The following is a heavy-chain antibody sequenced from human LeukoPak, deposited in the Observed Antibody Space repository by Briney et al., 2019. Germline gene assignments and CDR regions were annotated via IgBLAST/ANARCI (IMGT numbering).Heavy chain of an antibody. V-gene: IGHV3-21*01. CDR1: GFTFSASS. D-gene: IGHD6-13*01. J-gene: IGHJ6*03. CDR2: ISSNINYI. Sequence: GGSLRLSCAASGFTFSASSMNWVRQAPGKGPEWVSSISSNINYIYYSDSVTGRFTVSRDNAKNSMYLQMNSLTVEDTAEYYCARVRAAAGPSYYYYMDVWGKGTTVTVSS. CDR3: ARVRAAAGPSYYYYMDV.